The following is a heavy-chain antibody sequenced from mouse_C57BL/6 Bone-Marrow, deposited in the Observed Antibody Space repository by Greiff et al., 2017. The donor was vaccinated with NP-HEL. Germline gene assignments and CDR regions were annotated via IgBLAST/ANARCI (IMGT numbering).Heavy chain of an antibody. CDR1: GFSLTSYG. V-gene: IGHV2-9*01. CDR2: IWGGGST. CDR3: AKHSMETDGYHWYFDV. Sequence: QVQLQQSGPGLVAPSQSLSITCTVSGFSLTSYGVDWVRQPPGKGLEWLGVIWGGGSTNYNSALMSRLSISKDNSKSQVFLKMNSLQTDDTAMYYCAKHSMETDGYHWYFDVWGTGTTVTVSS. J-gene: IGHJ1*03. D-gene: IGHD2-3*01.